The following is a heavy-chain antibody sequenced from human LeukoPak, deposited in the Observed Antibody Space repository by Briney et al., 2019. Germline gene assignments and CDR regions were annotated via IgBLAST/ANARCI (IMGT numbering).Heavy chain of an antibody. D-gene: IGHD3-3*01. V-gene: IGHV3-23*01. CDR2: ISGSGGSK. J-gene: IGHJ6*02. CDR3: AKVPYDFWSGYYMDYYYGMDV. Sequence: GGSLRLSCAASGFTLSSNYMSWVRHAPGKGLEWVSAISGSGGSKYYADSVKGRFTISRDNSKNTLYLQMNSLRAEDTAVYYCAKVPYDFWSGYYMDYYYGMDVWGQGTTVTVSS. CDR1: GFTLSSNY.